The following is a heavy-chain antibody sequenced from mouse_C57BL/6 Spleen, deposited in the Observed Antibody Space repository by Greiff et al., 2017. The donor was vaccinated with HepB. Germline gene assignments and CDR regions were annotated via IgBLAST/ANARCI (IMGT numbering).Heavy chain of an antibody. CDR1: GYTFTDYE. CDR2: IDPETGGT. CDR3: ARRWVTTVVDAMDY. J-gene: IGHJ4*01. V-gene: IGHV1-15*01. D-gene: IGHD1-1*01. Sequence: QVQLKQSGAELVRPGASVTLSCKASGYTFTDYEMHWVKQTPVHGLEWIGAIDPETGGTAYNQKFKGKAILTADKSSSPAYMELRSLTSEDSAVYYCARRWVTTVVDAMDYWGQGTSVTVSS.